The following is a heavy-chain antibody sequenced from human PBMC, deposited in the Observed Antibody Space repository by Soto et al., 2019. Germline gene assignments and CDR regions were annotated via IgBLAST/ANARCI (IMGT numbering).Heavy chain of an antibody. CDR1: GGSISSSSYY. J-gene: IGHJ4*02. CDR3: ARQNDFWSGYCFDY. V-gene: IGHV4-39*01. D-gene: IGHD3-3*01. Sequence: SETLSLTCTVSGGSISSSSYYWGWIRQPPGKGLEWIGSIYYSGSTYYNPSLKSRVTISVDASKNQFSLKLSSVTAADTAVYYCARQNDFWSGYCFDYWGQGTLVTVSS. CDR2: IYYSGST.